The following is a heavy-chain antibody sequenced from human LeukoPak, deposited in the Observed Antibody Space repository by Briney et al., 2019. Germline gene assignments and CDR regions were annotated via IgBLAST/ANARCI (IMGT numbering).Heavy chain of an antibody. V-gene: IGHV1-69*01. CDR3: ARAEVRGVIITSWFDP. CDR2: IIPTFGTA. D-gene: IGHD3-10*01. J-gene: IGHJ5*02. Sequence: SVKVSCKASGGTFSSYAISWVRQAPGQGLEWMGGIIPTFGTANYAQKFQGRVTITADESTSTAYMELSSLRSEDTAVYYCARAEVRGVIITSWFDPWGQGTLVTVSS. CDR1: GGTFSSYA.